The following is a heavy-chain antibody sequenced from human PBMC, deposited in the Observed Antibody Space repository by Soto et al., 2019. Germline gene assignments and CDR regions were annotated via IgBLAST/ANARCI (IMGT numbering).Heavy chain of an antibody. D-gene: IGHD3-22*01. CDR3: TRSGYYSPPDY. Sequence: ASVKVSCKASGFTVTNFDINWVRQATGQGPEWMGWMNLNSGNTGYAEKFRDRVTMTRNSSITTAYMELNNLGSEDTAVYYCTRSGYYSPPDYWGQGTLVTVSS. CDR2: MNLNSGNT. CDR1: GFTVTNFD. J-gene: IGHJ4*02. V-gene: IGHV1-8*01.